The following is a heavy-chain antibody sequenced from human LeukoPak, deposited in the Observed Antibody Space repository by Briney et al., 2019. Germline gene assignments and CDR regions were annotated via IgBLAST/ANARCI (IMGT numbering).Heavy chain of an antibody. CDR1: GFTFSSYS. CDR3: ARDRNYDILTGFSGGDWFDP. Sequence: GGFLRLSCAASGFTFSSYSMNWVRQAPGKGLEWVSYISSSSSTIYYADSVKGRFTISRDNAKNSLYLQMNSLRAEDTAVYYCARDRNYDILTGFSGGDWFDPWGQGTLVTVSS. J-gene: IGHJ5*02. D-gene: IGHD3-9*01. V-gene: IGHV3-48*01. CDR2: ISSSSSTI.